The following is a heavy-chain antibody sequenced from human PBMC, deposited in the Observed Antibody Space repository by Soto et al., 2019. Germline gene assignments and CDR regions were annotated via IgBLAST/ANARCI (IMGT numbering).Heavy chain of an antibody. Sequence: QVQLVESGGGVVQPGRSLRLSCAASGFTFSNYGIHWVRQAPGKGLEWVALLWYDGNENYYGDSVKSRFTISRDNSKNTLYLQMNSLRAEDTAVYYCARDDLALAARHRVHYYYYDMDVWGQGTTVTVSS. V-gene: IGHV3-33*01. CDR1: GFTFSNYG. D-gene: IGHD6-6*01. CDR3: ARDDLALAARHRVHYYYYDMDV. CDR2: LWYDGNEN. J-gene: IGHJ6*02.